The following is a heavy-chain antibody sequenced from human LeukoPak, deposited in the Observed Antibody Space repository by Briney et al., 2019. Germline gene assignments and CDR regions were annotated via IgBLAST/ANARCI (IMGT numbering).Heavy chain of an antibody. CDR1: GGSISSGGYS. Sequence: SQTLSLTCAVSGGSISSGGYSWSWIRQPPGTGLEWIGCIYHSGSTYYNPSLKSRVTISVDRSKNQFSLKLSSVTAADTAVYYCARGGRGITIFGSPHYYYGMDVWGQGTRSPSP. CDR2: IYHSGST. D-gene: IGHD3-3*01. V-gene: IGHV4-30-2*01. CDR3: ARGGRGITIFGSPHYYYGMDV. J-gene: IGHJ6*02.